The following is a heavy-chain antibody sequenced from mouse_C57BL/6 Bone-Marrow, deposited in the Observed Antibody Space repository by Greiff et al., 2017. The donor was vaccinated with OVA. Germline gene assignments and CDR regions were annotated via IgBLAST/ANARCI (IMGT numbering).Heavy chain of an antibody. V-gene: IGHV1-26*01. Sequence: EVQLQQSGPELVKPGASVKISCKASGYTFTDYYMNWVKQSHGKSLEWIGDINPNNGGTSYNQKFKGKATLTVDKSSSTAYMELRSLTSEDSAVYYCARWGDYDESYYFDYWGQGTTLTVSS. CDR1: GYTFTDYY. CDR2: INPNNGGT. J-gene: IGHJ2*01. CDR3: ARWGDYDESYYFDY. D-gene: IGHD2-4*01.